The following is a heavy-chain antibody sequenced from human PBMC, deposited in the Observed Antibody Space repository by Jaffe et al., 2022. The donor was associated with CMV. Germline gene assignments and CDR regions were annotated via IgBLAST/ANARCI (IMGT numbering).Heavy chain of an antibody. Sequence: QVQLQQWGAGLLKPSETLSLTCAVYGGSFSGYYWSWIRQPPGKGLEWIGEINHSGSTNYNPSLKSRVTISVDTSKNQFSLKLSSVTAADTAVYYCARGRIMITFGGVGMESGGGWFDPWGQGTLVTVSS. CDR1: GGSFSGYY. J-gene: IGHJ5*02. CDR3: ARGRIMITFGGVGMESGGGWFDP. V-gene: IGHV4-34*01. D-gene: IGHD3-16*01. CDR2: INHSGST.